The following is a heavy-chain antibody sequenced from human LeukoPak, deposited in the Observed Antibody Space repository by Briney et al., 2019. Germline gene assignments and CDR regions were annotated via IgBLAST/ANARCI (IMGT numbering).Heavy chain of an antibody. J-gene: IGHJ4*02. V-gene: IGHV4-38-2*02. D-gene: IGHD3-9*01. Sequence: SETLSLTCTVSGYSISSGYYWGWIRQPPWKGLERIGSIYHSGSTYYNPSLKSRVTISVDTSMNQFSLKLSSVTAADTAVYYCASYYDILTGYALWGRGTLVTVSS. CDR1: GYSISSGYY. CDR2: IYHSGST. CDR3: ASYYDILTGYAL.